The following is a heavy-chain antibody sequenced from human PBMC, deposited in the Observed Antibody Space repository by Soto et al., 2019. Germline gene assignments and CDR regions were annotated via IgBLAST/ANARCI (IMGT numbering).Heavy chain of an antibody. D-gene: IGHD3-16*01. V-gene: IGHV1-18*01. CDR1: GYTFTSYG. CDR2: INVYNGKT. J-gene: IGHJ4*02. CDR3: ARDTSRGEYDY. Sequence: QVQLVQSGAEVKKPGASVKVSCKASGYTFTSYGISWVRQAPGQGLEWMGWINVYNGKTNYAQKPQGRVTMTTDTATSTAYLDLRSLRSDGTAVYCCARDTSRGEYDYWGQGTLVTVSS.